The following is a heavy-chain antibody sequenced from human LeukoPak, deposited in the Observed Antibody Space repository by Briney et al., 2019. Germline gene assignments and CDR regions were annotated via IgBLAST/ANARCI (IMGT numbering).Heavy chain of an antibody. D-gene: IGHD2-2*01. CDR3: ARVAYCSSSSCLYFGMGV. J-gene: IGHJ6*02. Sequence: GGSLRLSCAASGFTCSTYSKNWARQAPGKGLEWVSSISSSSSYIYYADSVKGRFTISRDNGKNSLYLQMNSLRAEDTAVYYCARVAYCSSSSCLYFGMGVWDQGTTVTVSS. CDR1: GFTCSTYS. V-gene: IGHV3-21*01. CDR2: ISSSSSYI.